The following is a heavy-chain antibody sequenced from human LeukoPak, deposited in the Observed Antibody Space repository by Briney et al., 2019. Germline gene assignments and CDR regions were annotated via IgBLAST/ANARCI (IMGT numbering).Heavy chain of an antibody. CDR2: IYTSGST. D-gene: IGHD3-22*01. J-gene: IGHJ4*02. CDR3: ARGRYDSSGPHFDY. V-gene: IGHV4-61*02. CDR1: GGSISSGSHY. Sequence: SETLSLTCTVSGGSISSGSHYWSWIRQPAGKGLEWIGRIYTSGSTNYNPSLKSRVTISVDTSKNQFSLKLSSVTAADTAVYYCARGRYDSSGPHFDYWGQGTLVTVSS.